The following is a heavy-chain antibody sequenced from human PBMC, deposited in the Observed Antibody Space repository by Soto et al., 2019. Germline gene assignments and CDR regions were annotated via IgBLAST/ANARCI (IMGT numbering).Heavy chain of an antibody. CDR3: ARGHTRPFLSTVVVAAYWFDP. J-gene: IGHJ5*02. D-gene: IGHD2-15*01. CDR1: GGSFSSYY. CDR2: INRGGSTNCNPEISHTVNT. Sequence: QVQLQQWGAGLLKPSETLSLTCAAYGGSFSSYYWSWIRQPPGKGLEWIGEINRGGSTNCNPEISHTVNTHCNPSLKGRVTTSVDTSRIQLSPKLRSGTAADTAVYYCARGHTRPFLSTVVVAAYWFDPWGQATLVAVSS. V-gene: IGHV4-34*01.